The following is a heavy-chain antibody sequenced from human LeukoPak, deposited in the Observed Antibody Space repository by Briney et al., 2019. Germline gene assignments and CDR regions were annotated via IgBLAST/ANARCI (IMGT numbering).Heavy chain of an antibody. CDR2: ISYDGRDK. CDR3: ARETGTYYFDF. V-gene: IGHV3-30*03. J-gene: IGHJ4*02. D-gene: IGHD3-9*01. CDR1: GFTFSSSV. Sequence: GGSLRLSCAASGFTFSSSVMHWVRQAPGKGLEWVAAISYDGRDKYFADSVKGRFTISRDNSKNTVDLQVNGLRAEDTAVYYCARETGTYYFDFWGQATLVTVSS.